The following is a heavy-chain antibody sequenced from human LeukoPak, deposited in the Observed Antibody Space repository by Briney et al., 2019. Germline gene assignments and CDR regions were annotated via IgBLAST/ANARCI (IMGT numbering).Heavy chain of an antibody. D-gene: IGHD1-26*01. CDR1: GGSISSSSYY. CDR2: IYYSGST. CDR3: ARARFPWDRSIDY. Sequence: SETLSLTCTVSGGSISSSSYYWGWIRQPPGKGLEWIGSIYYSGSTYYNPSLKSRVTISVDTSKNQFSLKLSSVTAADTAVYYCARARFPWDRSIDYWGQGTLVTVSS. J-gene: IGHJ4*02. V-gene: IGHV4-39*07.